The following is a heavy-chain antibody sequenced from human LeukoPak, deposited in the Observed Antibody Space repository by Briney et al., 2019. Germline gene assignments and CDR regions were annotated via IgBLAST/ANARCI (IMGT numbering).Heavy chain of an antibody. CDR3: ARDPSANLGGFDY. CDR2: ISGSGGST. CDR1: GFTFSSYA. J-gene: IGHJ4*02. Sequence: GGSLRLSCAASGFTFSSYAMSWVRQAPGKGLEWVSAISGSGGSTYYADSVKGRFTISRDNSKNTLYLQMNSLRAEDTAVYYCARDPSANLGGFDYWGQGTLVTVSS. D-gene: IGHD1-14*01. V-gene: IGHV3-23*01.